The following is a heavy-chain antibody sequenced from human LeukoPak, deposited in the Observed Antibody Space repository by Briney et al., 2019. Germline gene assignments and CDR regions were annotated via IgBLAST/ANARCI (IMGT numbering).Heavy chain of an antibody. Sequence: GASVKVSCKASGYIFTDYYMHWVRQAPGQGLEWMGRIIPILGIANYAQKFQGRVTITADKSTSTAYMELSSLRSEDTAVYYCARDSGYSYGYGYYYYGMDVWGQGTTVTVSS. CDR2: IIPILGIA. D-gene: IGHD5-18*01. CDR1: GYIFTDYY. J-gene: IGHJ6*02. CDR3: ARDSGYSYGYGYYYYGMDV. V-gene: IGHV1-69*04.